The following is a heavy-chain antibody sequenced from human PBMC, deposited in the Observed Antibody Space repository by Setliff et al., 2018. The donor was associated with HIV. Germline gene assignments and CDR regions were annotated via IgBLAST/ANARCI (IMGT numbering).Heavy chain of an antibody. CDR3: ARDSPLNDYGDYGLGYYGMDV. J-gene: IGHJ6*02. CDR2: IYHSGNT. Sequence: SETLSLTCAVSGGSISSSNYWSWVRQPPGKILEWIGEIYHSGNTNYNPSLKSRVIISVDKSKNQFSLKLSSVTAADTAVYYCARDSPLNDYGDYGLGYYGMDVWGQGTTVTVSS. V-gene: IGHV4-4*02. D-gene: IGHD4-17*01. CDR1: GGSISSSNY.